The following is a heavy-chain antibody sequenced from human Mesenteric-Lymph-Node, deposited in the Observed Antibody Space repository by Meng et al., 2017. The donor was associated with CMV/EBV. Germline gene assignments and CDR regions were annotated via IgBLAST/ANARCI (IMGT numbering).Heavy chain of an antibody. D-gene: IGHD3-10*01. Sequence: ESLKISCTVSGGSISSSSYYWGWIRQPPGKGLEWIGSIYYSGSTYYNPSLKSRVTISVDTSKNQFSLKLSSVTAADTAVYYCARDSRGGWFDPWGQGTLVTVSS. CDR3: ARDSRGGWFDP. CDR2: IYYSGST. CDR1: GGSISSSSYY. J-gene: IGHJ5*02. V-gene: IGHV4-39*07.